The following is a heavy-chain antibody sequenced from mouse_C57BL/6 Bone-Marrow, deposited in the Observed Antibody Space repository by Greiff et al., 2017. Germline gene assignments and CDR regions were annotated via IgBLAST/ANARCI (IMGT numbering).Heavy chain of an antibody. Sequence: EVQLQQSGAELVKPGASVTLSCTASGFYITDYYMHWVQQRTDQGLEWIGRIVPEDGENKYAPYFPGKATITADTSSNPAFLQLSSLTSEDTTVYYCARALAWFAYWGQGTLVTVSA. CDR1: GFYITDYY. CDR2: IVPEDGEN. V-gene: IGHV14-2*01. CDR3: ARALAWFAY. J-gene: IGHJ3*01.